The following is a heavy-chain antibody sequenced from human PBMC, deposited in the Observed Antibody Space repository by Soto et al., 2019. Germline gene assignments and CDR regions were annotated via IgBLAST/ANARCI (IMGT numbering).Heavy chain of an antibody. V-gene: IGHV3-23*01. J-gene: IGHJ4*02. Sequence: PGGSLRLSCTVSGFTFGSHAMSWVRQAPGKGLECVSGISGSGGTTFYADSVKGRFTISRDNSKKTLYLQMNSLRAEDTAVYYCAKTPYDFWSSGQYLFDQWGQGTLVTVSS. CDR1: GFTFGSHA. D-gene: IGHD3-3*01. CDR3: AKTPYDFWSSGQYLFDQ. CDR2: ISGSGGTT.